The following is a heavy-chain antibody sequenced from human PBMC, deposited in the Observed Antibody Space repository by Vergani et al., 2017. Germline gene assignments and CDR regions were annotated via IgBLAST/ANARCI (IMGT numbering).Heavy chain of an antibody. V-gene: IGHV4-39*01. CDR3: ARHSTVEWLVKLGWIDP. CDR1: GASIRSSNYY. Sequence: QLQLQESGPGLVKPSATLSLTCSVSGASIRSSNYYWGWILKPPGKGLEWIASIYYSGSSYYNPSLKSRVTISVDTFKNQFSLKLSSVTAADAAVYFCARHSTVEWLVKLGWIDPWGQGILVTVSS. J-gene: IGHJ5*02. CDR2: IYYSGSS. D-gene: IGHD6-19*01.